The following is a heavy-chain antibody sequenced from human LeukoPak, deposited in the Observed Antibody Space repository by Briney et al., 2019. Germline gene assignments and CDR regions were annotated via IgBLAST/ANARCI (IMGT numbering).Heavy chain of an antibody. CDR3: ARERSSSPYYYYCIDV. Sequence: SETLSLTCTVWGGSNSRYYGRWLRQPGGKGLEGVGRIYTSCSTTYSPSLKSPVTMSVDTSKNQFSLKLSSVTAAYTAVYYCARERSSSPYYYYCIDVCVQGTTVTVSS. CDR1: GGSNSRYY. CDR2: IYTSCST. D-gene: IGHD6-6*01. V-gene: IGHV4-4*07. J-gene: IGHJ6*02.